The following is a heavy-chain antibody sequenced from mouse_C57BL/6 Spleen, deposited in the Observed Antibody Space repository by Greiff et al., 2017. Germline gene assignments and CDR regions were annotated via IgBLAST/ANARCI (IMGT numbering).Heavy chain of an antibody. CDR2: ISSDSGTI. J-gene: IGHJ3*01. CDR1: GFTFSDYG. CDR3: ARRGTVSEGFAY. V-gene: IGHV5-17*01. D-gene: IGHD4-1*01. Sequence: EVQLVESGGGLVKPGGSLKLSCAASGFTFSDYGMHWVRQAPGKGLEWVAYISSDSGTIYYAETLQGRFTFSRDNAYNTLCLQMSSLRSEDSAMYYCARRGTVSEGFAYGGQGTLVTVSA.